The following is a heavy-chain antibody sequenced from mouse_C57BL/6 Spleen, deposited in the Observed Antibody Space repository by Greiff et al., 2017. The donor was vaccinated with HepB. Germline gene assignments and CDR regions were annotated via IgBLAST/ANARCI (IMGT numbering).Heavy chain of an antibody. V-gene: IGHV1-63*01. CDR1: GYTFTNYW. J-gene: IGHJ4*01. CDR3: ARGYYYGSKGGYYAMDY. CDR2: IYPGGGYT. Sequence: VKLMESGAELVRPGTSVKMSCKASGYTFTNYWIGWAKQRPGHGLEWIGDIYPGGGYTNYNEKFKGKATLTADKSSSTAYMQFSSLTSEDSAIYYCARGYYYGSKGGYYAMDYWGQGTSVTVSS. D-gene: IGHD1-1*01.